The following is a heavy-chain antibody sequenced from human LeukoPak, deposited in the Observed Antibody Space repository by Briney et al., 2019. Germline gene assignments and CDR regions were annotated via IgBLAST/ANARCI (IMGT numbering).Heavy chain of an antibody. J-gene: IGHJ4*02. V-gene: IGHV1-18*01. CDR3: ARDRRNEWERRGVDY. D-gene: IGHD1-26*01. Sequence: ASVKVSCKASGYTFVNFGLIWVRQAPGQGLEWLGWISAYNGNTNYAQKLQGRVTMTTDTSTSTAYMELRSLRSDDTAVYYCARDRRNEWERRGVDYWGQGTLVTVSS. CDR2: ISAYNGNT. CDR1: GYTFVNFG.